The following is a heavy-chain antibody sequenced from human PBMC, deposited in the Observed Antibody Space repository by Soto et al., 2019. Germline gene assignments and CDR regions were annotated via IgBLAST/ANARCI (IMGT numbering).Heavy chain of an antibody. D-gene: IGHD3-10*01. CDR3: GTHPGGGGY. J-gene: IGHJ4*02. CDR1: GFTVSNNY. CDR2: IYSGGYT. V-gene: IGHV3-53*01. Sequence: EVQLVESGGGLIQPGGSLRLSCAVSGFTVSNNYMSWVRQAPGKGLEGVSVIYSGGYTAYGDSVKGRFTISRDNSKNTFILQRNGRSAAAPAVFYCGTHPGGGGYWGQGTLVTVSS.